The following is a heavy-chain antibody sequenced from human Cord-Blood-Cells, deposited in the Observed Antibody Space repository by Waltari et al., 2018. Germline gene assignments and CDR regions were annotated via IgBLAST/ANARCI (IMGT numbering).Heavy chain of an antibody. Sequence: QVQLVESGGGVVQPGRSLRLSWAASGFTFSSYALPWVRQAPGKGLEWVAVISYDGSNKYYADSVKGRFTISRDNSKNTLYLQMNSLRAEDTAVYYCARESSSSWYWFDPWGQGTLVTVSS. V-gene: IGHV3-30*04. CDR2: ISYDGSNK. D-gene: IGHD6-13*01. CDR3: ARESSSSWYWFDP. CDR1: GFTFSSYA. J-gene: IGHJ5*02.